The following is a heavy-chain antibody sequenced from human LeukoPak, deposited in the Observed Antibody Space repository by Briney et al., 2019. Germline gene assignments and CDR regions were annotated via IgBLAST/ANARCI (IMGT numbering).Heavy chain of an antibody. CDR1: GYTFTSYG. Sequence: GASVKVSCKASGYTFTSYGISWVRQAPGQGLEWMGWISAYNGNTNYAQKHQGRVTMTTDTSTSTAYMELRSLRSDDTAVYYCARVLTSGGPDAFDIWGQGTMVTVSS. V-gene: IGHV1-18*01. J-gene: IGHJ3*02. D-gene: IGHD2-15*01. CDR2: ISAYNGNT. CDR3: ARVLTSGGPDAFDI.